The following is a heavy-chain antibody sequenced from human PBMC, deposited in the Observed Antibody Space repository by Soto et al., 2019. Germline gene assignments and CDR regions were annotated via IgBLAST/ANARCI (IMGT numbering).Heavy chain of an antibody. D-gene: IGHD3-10*01. Sequence: GGSLRLSCTASGFTFGDYAMSWVRQAPGKGLEWVGFIRSKAYGGTTEYAASVKGRFTISRDDSKSIAYLQMNSLKTEDTAVYYCTTTMDHDAFDIWGQGTMVTVSS. CDR2: IRSKAYGGTT. J-gene: IGHJ3*02. CDR1: GFTFGDYA. V-gene: IGHV3-49*04. CDR3: TTTMDHDAFDI.